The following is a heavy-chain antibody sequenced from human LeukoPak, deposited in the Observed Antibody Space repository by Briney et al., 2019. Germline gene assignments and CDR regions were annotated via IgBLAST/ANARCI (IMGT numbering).Heavy chain of an antibody. CDR3: ARGSLAAATFDY. Sequence: GGSLRLSCAASGFTFSTYAMHWVRQAPGKGLEWVADISYHGSTKDYADPVKGRFTISRDNSNNTLYLQMNSLRAEDTAVYYCARGSLAAATFDYWGQGTLVTVSS. CDR1: GFTFSTYA. V-gene: IGHV3-30*04. D-gene: IGHD6-25*01. J-gene: IGHJ4*02. CDR2: ISYHGSTK.